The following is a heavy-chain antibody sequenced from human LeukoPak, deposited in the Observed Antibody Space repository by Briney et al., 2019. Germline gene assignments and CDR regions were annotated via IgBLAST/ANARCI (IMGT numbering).Heavy chain of an antibody. CDR2: ISGSGGST. CDR3: ARGAAVTNSGY. V-gene: IGHV3-23*01. CDR1: GFTFSSYA. Sequence: GGSLRLSCAASGFTFSSYAMSWVRQAPGKGLEWVSAISGSGGSTYYADSVKGRFSISRDNSKNTLYLQMNSLRAEDTAVYYCARGAAVTNSGYWGQGTLVTVSS. D-gene: IGHD4-17*01. J-gene: IGHJ4*02.